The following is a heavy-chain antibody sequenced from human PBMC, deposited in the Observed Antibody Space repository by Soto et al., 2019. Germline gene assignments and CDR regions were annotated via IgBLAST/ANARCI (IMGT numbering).Heavy chain of an antibody. D-gene: IGHD6-13*01. J-gene: IGHJ4*02. CDR1: GYTFTSYA. CDR3: ARGDGTASGTDW. V-gene: IGHV1-3*01. Sequence: GASVKVSCKASGYTFTSYAMHWVRQAPGQRLEWMGWINAGNGNTKYSQKFQGRVTITRDTSASTAYMELSSLRVEDTAVYYCARGDGTASGTDWWGQGTLVTVSS. CDR2: INAGNGNT.